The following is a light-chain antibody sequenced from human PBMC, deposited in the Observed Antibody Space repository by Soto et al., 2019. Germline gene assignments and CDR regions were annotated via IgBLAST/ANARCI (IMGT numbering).Light chain of an antibody. V-gene: IGKV3-20*01. CDR1: QSVSSSS. CDR3: HHYGSSPLT. CDR2: GAY. Sequence: IVLTQSPGTLSLYPGERVTLSCSASQSVSSSSLAWYQQKPGQAPRLRIYGAYRRATGIPDRFSGSGSGTDFTRTISRLETEDFEMYYCHHYGSSPLTFGGGTKLEFK. J-gene: IGKJ4*01.